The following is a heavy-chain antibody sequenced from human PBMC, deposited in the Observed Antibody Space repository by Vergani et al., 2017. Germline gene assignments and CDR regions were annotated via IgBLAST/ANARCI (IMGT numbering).Heavy chain of an antibody. J-gene: IGHJ6*03. CDR3: ARGPLYYDFWSGYQTYYSYMDV. V-gene: IGHV1-69*01. D-gene: IGHD3-3*01. CDR1: GGTFSSYA. Sequence: QVQLVQSGAEVKKPGSSVKVSRKASGGTFSSYAIAWVRQAPGQGLEWMGGIIPIFGTANYAQKFQGRVTITADESTSTAYMELSSLRSEDTAVYYCARGPLYYDFWSGYQTYYSYMDVWGKGTTVTVSS. CDR2: IIPIFGTA.